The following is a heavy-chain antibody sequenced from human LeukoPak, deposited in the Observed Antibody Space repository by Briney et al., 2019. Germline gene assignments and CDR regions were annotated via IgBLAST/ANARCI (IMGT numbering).Heavy chain of an antibody. J-gene: IGHJ4*02. Sequence: ASVTVSCKASGYTFTSYDINWVRQATGRGLEWMGWMNPNSGNTGYAQKFQGRVTMTRNTSISTAYMELSSLRSEDTAVYYCARGLDYYDSSGYYYTDFDYWGQGTLVTVSS. CDR1: GYTFTSYD. CDR3: ARGLDYYDSSGYYYTDFDY. CDR2: MNPNSGNT. V-gene: IGHV1-8*01. D-gene: IGHD3-22*01.